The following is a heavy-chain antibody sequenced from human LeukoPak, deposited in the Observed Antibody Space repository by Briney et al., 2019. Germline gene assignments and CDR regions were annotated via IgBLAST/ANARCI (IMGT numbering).Heavy chain of an antibody. Sequence: RPSETLSLTCVVSGDAISSGNYWSWIRQPPGKGLEWIGYIHYSGSTNYNPSLKSRVTISVDTSKNHFSLKLSSVTAADTAVYFCARHFYDPNVYFDYWGQGTLVTVSS. CDR1: GDAISSGNY. D-gene: IGHD2/OR15-2a*01. J-gene: IGHJ4*02. V-gene: IGHV4-59*08. CDR3: ARHFYDPNVYFDY. CDR2: IHYSGST.